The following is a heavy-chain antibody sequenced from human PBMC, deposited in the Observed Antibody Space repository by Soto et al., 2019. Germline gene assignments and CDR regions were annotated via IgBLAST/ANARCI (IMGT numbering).Heavy chain of an antibody. V-gene: IGHV3-33*01. CDR1: GFTFSSCV. CDR2: IWYDGSNK. J-gene: IGHJ1*01. CDR3: AAGTANFQH. Sequence: QVQLVESGGGVVQPGTSLRLSCAASGFTFSSCVMHWVRQAPGKGLEWVAVIWYDGSNKYYVDSVKGRFTISRDNSKNTLHLQMNSMRDEDTAVYDCAAGTANFQHWGQGTLVTVSS. D-gene: IGHD1-7*01.